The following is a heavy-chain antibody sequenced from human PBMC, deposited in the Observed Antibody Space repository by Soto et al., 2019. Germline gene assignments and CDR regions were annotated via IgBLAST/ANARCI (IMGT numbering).Heavy chain of an antibody. V-gene: IGHV1-69*13. Sequence: GSAVKVSCKASAGAFSIYAIRSVRQAPGQGLEWMGGIIPIFGTANYAQKFKGRVTITADESTSTAYMELSSLRSEDTAVYYCARESPVVGARYFDYWGQGTLVTVSS. CDR1: AGAFSIYA. CDR3: ARESPVVGARYFDY. CDR2: IIPIFGTA. D-gene: IGHD1-26*01. J-gene: IGHJ4*02.